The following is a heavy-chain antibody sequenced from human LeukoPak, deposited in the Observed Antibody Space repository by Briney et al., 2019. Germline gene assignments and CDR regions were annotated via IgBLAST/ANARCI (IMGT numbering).Heavy chain of an antibody. Sequence: PSETLSLTCTVSGGSISSYYRSWIRQPPGKGLEWIGYIYYSGSTNYNPSLKSRVTISVDTSKNQFSLKLSSVTAADTAVYYCARGGITSLLNWFDPWGQGILVTVSS. CDR3: ARGGITSLLNWFDP. CDR1: GGSISSYY. CDR2: IYYSGST. J-gene: IGHJ5*02. V-gene: IGHV4-59*08. D-gene: IGHD3-16*01.